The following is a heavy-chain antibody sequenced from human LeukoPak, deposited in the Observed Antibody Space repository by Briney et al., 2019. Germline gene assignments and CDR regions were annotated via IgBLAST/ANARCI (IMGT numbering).Heavy chain of an antibody. Sequence: PSETLSLTCTVSGGSISSYYWSWIRLPPGKGLEWIGYYYSGSTHYNPSLKSRVTISVDTSKNQFSLKLSSVTAADTAVDYCARGRWGDYWGQGTLVTVSS. CDR3: ARGRWGDY. D-gene: IGHD3-16*01. V-gene: IGHV4-59*01. CDR1: GGSISSYY. J-gene: IGHJ4*02. CDR2: YYSGST.